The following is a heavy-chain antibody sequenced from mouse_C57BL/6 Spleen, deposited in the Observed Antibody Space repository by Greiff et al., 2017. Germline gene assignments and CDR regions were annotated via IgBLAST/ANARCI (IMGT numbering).Heavy chain of an antibody. D-gene: IGHD2-5*01. CDR1: GYTFTDYY. V-gene: IGHV1-19*01. Sequence: EVQLQQSGPVLVKPGASVKMSCKASGYTFTDYYMNWVKQSHGKSLEWIGVINPYNGGTSYNQKFKGKATLTVDQSSSTAYMELNSLTSDDSAVYYCARGGASYSNYFFAYWGQGTLVTVSA. CDR3: ARGGASYSNYFFAY. J-gene: IGHJ3*01. CDR2: INPYNGGT.